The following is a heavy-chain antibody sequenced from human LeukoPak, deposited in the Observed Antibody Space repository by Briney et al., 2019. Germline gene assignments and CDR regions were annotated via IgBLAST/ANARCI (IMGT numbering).Heavy chain of an antibody. CDR3: ARTGTYYDFWSDY. CDR1: GGSINSGDSY. V-gene: IGHV4-30-2*01. D-gene: IGHD3-3*01. CDR2: IYHSGNT. Sequence: PSETLSLTCTVSGGSINSGDSYWTWIRQPPGKGLEWIGYIYHSGNTNYNPSLQSRVTMSLDGSRNQFSLTLSSVTAADTAIYYCARTGTYYDFWSDYWGHGTLVTVSS. J-gene: IGHJ4*01.